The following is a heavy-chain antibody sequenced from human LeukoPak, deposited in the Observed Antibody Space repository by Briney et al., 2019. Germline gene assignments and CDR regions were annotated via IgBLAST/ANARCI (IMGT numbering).Heavy chain of an antibody. J-gene: IGHJ6*03. D-gene: IGHD2-2*01. V-gene: IGHV3-21*01. CDR1: GFTFSSYS. CDR2: ISSSSSYI. Sequence: GGSLRLSCAASGFTFSSYSMNWVRQAPGKGLEWVSSISSSSSYIYYADSVKGRFTISRDNAKNSLYLQMNSLRAEDTAVYYCARVWKVVPAADKGYYYMDVWGEGTTVTVSS. CDR3: ARVWKVVPAADKGYYYMDV.